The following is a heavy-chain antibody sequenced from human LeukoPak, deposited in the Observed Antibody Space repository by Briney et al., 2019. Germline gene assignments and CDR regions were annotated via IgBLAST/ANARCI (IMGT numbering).Heavy chain of an antibody. J-gene: IGHJ6*03. Sequence: SESLSLTCTVCGGSITRHYWIWIRQSPEKGREGIGDIPSSGSTGHNPSLRGQVPISVDPSTNQFFLRLSYVTAADTALYYCARGALRALHALFYVDIWGKGTTLAVSS. CDR1: GGSITRHY. D-gene: IGHD3-16*01. CDR2: IPSSGST. V-gene: IGHV4-59*11. CDR3: ARGALRALHALFYVDI.